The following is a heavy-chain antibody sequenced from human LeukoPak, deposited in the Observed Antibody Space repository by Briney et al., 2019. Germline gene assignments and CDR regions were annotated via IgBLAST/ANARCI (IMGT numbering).Heavy chain of an antibody. CDR2: IGGRDDKT. CDR3: AKDPNPLYDFWTGYK. V-gene: IGHV3-23*01. Sequence: PGGSLRLSCAASGFTLPGHTMTWLRQAPGKGLEWVSIIGGRDDKTYYADSVKGRFTISGDNPRNILHLQLNSLRAEDTAVYYCAKDPNPLYDFWTGYKWGQGTLVTVSS. CDR1: GFTLPGHT. J-gene: IGHJ4*02. D-gene: IGHD3-3*01.